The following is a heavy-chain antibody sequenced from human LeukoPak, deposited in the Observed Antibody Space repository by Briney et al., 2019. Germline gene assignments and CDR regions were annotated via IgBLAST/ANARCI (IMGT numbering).Heavy chain of an antibody. CDR1: GGTFDNSA. CDR3: AREKMEVGYYGLDV. J-gene: IGHJ6*02. CDR2: IIPILNIP. V-gene: IGHV1-69*04. D-gene: IGHD1-1*01. Sequence: GASVKVSCKASGGTFDNSAINWVRQAPGQGLEWMGRIIPILNIPNYAQKLQGRVTIAADKSTSTTYMELSSLRSDDTAVYYCAREKMEVGYYGLDVWGQGTTVNVSS.